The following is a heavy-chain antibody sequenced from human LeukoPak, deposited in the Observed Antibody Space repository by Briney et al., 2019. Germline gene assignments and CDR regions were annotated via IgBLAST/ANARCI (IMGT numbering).Heavy chain of an antibody. V-gene: IGHV3-48*04. D-gene: IGHD3-3*01. CDR2: ISSSSSTI. CDR3: AREEDPRARYYDFWSGYYNAPKWEYYFDY. J-gene: IGHJ4*02. Sequence: GGSLRLSCAASGFTFSSYSMNWVRQAPGKGLEWVSYISSSSSTIYYADSVKGRFTISRDNAKNSLYLQMNSLRAEDTAVYYCAREEDPRARYYDFWSGYYNAPKWEYYFDYWGQGTLVTVSS. CDR1: GFTFSSYS.